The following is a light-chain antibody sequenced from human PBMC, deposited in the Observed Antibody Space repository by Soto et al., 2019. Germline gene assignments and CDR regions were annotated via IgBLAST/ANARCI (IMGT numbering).Light chain of an antibody. J-gene: IGLJ1*01. V-gene: IGLV2-14*01. CDR2: EVS. Sequence: QSALTQPASVSGSPGQSITISYTGTSSDVGGYNYVSWYQQHPGKAPKLMIYEVSNRPSGVSNRFSGSKSGNTASLTISGLQAEDEADYYCRSYTSSSLGVFGTGTKVTVL. CDR3: RSYTSSSLGV. CDR1: SSDVGGYNY.